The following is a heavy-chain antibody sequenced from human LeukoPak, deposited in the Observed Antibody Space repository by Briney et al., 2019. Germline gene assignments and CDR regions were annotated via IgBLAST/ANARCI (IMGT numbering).Heavy chain of an antibody. Sequence: PGGSLRLSCAASGFTFSTYDMSWVRQAPGKGLEWVSTISAGGGSTYYADSVEGRFTISRDNSKNTLYLQMNYLRGEDTAVYHCAKGGTYYPFDCWGQGTLVTVSS. CDR1: GFTFSTYD. CDR2: ISAGGGST. D-gene: IGHD1-26*01. J-gene: IGHJ4*02. V-gene: IGHV3-23*01. CDR3: AKGGTYYPFDC.